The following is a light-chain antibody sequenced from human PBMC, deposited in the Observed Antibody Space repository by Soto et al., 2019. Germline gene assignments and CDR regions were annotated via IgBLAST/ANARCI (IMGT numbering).Light chain of an antibody. V-gene: IGKV1-33*01. CDR1: QDITNY. Sequence: DIQLTQSPSSLSASVGDRVTITCQASQDITNYLNWYRQKPGKAPELLIYDASNSETGVPSRFSGSGSGTDFTFTISRLQPEDIATYYCQHFDNLPYTFGQGNKLEIK. J-gene: IGKJ2*01. CDR3: QHFDNLPYT. CDR2: DAS.